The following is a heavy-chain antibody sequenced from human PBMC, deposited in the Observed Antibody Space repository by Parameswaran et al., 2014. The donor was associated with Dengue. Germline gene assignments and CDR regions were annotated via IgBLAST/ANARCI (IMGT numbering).Heavy chain of an antibody. CDR2: MNPNSGNT. D-gene: IGHD6-19*01. Sequence: WVRQAPGQGLEWMGWMNPNSGNTGYAQKFQGRVTMTRNTSISTAYMELSSLRSDDTAVYYCARDHGSGWSLYYYYYYMDVWGKGTTVTVSS. CDR3: ARDHGSGWSLYYYYYYMDV. V-gene: IGHV1-8*01. J-gene: IGHJ6*03.